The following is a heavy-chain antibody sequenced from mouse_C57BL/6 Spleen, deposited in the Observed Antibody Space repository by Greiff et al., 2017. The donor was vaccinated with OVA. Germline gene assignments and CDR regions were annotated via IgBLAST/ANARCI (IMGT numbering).Heavy chain of an antibody. CDR3: ARDYYGSSYEYFDV. CDR2: ISDGGSYT. D-gene: IGHD1-1*01. V-gene: IGHV5-4*01. CDR1: GFTFSSYA. J-gene: IGHJ1*03. Sequence: EVQVVESGGGLVKPGGSLKLSCAASGFTFSSYAMSWVRQTPEKRLEWVATISDGGSYTYYPDNVKGRFTISRDNAKNNLYLQMSHLKSEDTAMYYGARDYYGSSYEYFDVWGTGTTVTVSS.